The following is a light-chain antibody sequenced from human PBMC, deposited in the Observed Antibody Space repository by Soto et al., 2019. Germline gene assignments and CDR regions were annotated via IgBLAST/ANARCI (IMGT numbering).Light chain of an antibody. CDR1: QSIRSNY. CDR3: QQYGSSGRT. Sequence: EIVLTQSPGTLSLSPGERATLSCRASQSIRSNYLAWYQQKPGQAPRFLIYGASSRATGIPDRFSGSGSGTDFTLTISRLETEDFAVCYCQQYGSSGRTFGQGTKVDIK. V-gene: IGKV3-20*01. CDR2: GAS. J-gene: IGKJ1*01.